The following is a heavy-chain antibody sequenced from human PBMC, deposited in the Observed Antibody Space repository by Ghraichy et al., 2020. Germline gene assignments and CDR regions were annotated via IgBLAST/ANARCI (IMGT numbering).Heavy chain of an antibody. J-gene: IGHJ4*02. CDR2: ISYDGSNK. V-gene: IGHV3-30*18. D-gene: IGHD1-14*01. CDR3: AKDEVEPPLSLFDY. CDR1: GFTFSSYG. Sequence: RGSLRLSCAASGFTFSSYGMHWVRQAPGKGLEWVAVISYDGSNKYYADSVKGRFTISRDNSKNTLYLQMNSLRAEDTAVYYCAKDEVEPPLSLFDYWGQGTLVTVSS.